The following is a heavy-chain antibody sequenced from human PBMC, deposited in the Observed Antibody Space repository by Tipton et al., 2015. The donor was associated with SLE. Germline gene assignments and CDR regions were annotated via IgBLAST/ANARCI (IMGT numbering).Heavy chain of an antibody. V-gene: IGHV4-59*12. CDR2: IYYSGST. D-gene: IGHD5-18*01. Sequence: TLSLTCTVSGGSISSYYWSWIRQPPGKGLEWIGYIYYSGSTNYNPSLKSRVTISVDTSKNQFPLKLSSVTAADTAVYYCARSLTAMVTFDYWGQGTLVTVSS. CDR3: ARSLTAMVTFDY. J-gene: IGHJ4*02. CDR1: GGSISSYY.